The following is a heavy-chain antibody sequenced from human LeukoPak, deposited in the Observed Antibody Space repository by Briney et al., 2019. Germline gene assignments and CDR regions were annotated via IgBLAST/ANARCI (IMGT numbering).Heavy chain of an antibody. CDR3: AKSNGYGLVDI. J-gene: IGHJ3*02. CDR2: IFYSGST. V-gene: IGHV4-34*12. D-gene: IGHD3-10*01. CDR1: GGSFSNYY. Sequence: SETLSLTCAVYGGSFSNYYWGWVRQPPGKGLEWIGNIFYSGSTYYSPSLKSRVTISLDTSRNQFSLKLNSVTAADTAVYYCAKSNGYGLVDIWGQGTMVTVSS.